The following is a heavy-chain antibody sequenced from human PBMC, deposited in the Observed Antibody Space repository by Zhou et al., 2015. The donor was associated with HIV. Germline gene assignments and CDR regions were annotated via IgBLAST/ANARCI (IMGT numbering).Heavy chain of an antibody. CDR3: GRGTRYRQYFYYGMAV. CDR1: GGTFSNHG. Sequence: QVQLVQSGAEVKKPGSSVKVSCKASGGTFSNHGISWVRQAPGQGLEWMGGIVPFFGTANYAQKFQGRVTITADESTSTAYMELSSLRSADTAVYYCGRGTRYRQYFYYGMAVWGQGTTVIVSS. CDR2: IVPFFGTA. J-gene: IGHJ6*02. D-gene: IGHD3-9*01. V-gene: IGHV1-69*01.